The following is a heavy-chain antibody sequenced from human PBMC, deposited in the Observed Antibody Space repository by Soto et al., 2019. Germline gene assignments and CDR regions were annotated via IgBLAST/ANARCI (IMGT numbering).Heavy chain of an antibody. D-gene: IGHD4-4*01. V-gene: IGHV4-59*01. CDR3: ERDYSNYSWFDP. J-gene: IGHJ5*02. CDR2: ISYTGSP. Sequence: PXATLALTFTVSGGSIRSYYWSWIRQPPGKGLEWIGYISYTGSPKYNPSLKSRVTISLDTSKNQFSLKVTSVTAADTAVYFCERDYSNYSWFDPWGQGTLVTVSS. CDR1: GGSIRSYY.